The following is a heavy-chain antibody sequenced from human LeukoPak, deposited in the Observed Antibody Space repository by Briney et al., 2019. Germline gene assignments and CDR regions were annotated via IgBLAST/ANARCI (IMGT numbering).Heavy chain of an antibody. J-gene: IGHJ4*02. Sequence: ASVKVSCKASGYTFTGYYMHWVRQAPGQGLEWMGWINPNSGGTNYAQKFQGRVTMTRDTSISTACMELSRLRSDDTAVYYCASRGAMVRGVIPFDYWGQGTLVTVSS. CDR2: INPNSGGT. V-gene: IGHV1-2*02. CDR3: ASRGAMVRGVIPFDY. CDR1: GYTFTGYY. D-gene: IGHD3-10*01.